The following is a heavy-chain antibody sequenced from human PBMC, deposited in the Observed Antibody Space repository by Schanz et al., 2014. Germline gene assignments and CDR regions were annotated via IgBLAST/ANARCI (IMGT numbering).Heavy chain of an antibody. CDR2: ISAQTGDT. J-gene: IGHJ4*02. CDR1: GYTFTSYG. V-gene: IGHV1-18*01. D-gene: IGHD5-12*01. CDR3: ARDFSAYVGNYFDY. Sequence: QVQLVQSWAEVKKPGASVKVSCKASGYTFTSYGISWVRQAPGQGLEWMGWISAQTGDTRYAQKMQGRVTMTRDVSSTTAFLELRSLRYDDTAVYYCARDFSAYVGNYFDYWGQGTLVTVSS.